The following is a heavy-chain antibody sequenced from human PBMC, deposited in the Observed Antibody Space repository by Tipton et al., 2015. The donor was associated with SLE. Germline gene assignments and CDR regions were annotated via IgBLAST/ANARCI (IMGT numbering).Heavy chain of an antibody. D-gene: IGHD3-10*01. CDR3: ARHPGIYGSGSYDIDY. CDR1: GFTFDDYA. CDR2: ISWNSGSI. V-gene: IGHV3-9*01. Sequence: SLRLSCAASGFTFDDYAMHWVRQAPGKGLEWVSGISWNSGSIGYADSVKGRFTISRDNAKNSLYLQMNSLRAEDTALYYCARHPGIYGSGSYDIDYWGQGTLVTVSS. J-gene: IGHJ4*02.